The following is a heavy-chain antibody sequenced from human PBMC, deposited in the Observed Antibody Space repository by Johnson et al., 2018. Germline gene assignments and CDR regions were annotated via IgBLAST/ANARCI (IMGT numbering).Heavy chain of an antibody. V-gene: IGHV3-33*03. J-gene: IGHJ3*01. CDR3: AGFTGGDCVGTFDV. Sequence: QVQLQESGGGVVQPGRSLRLSCVASGFTFSRHGMHWIRQAPGKGLEWVAVIWYDGSKEYYVESVKGRFTISRDNSKNTLHLQMNSLRAEDTAIYYCAGFTGGDCVGTFDVLGQGTMVTVSS. CDR1: GFTFSRHG. D-gene: IGHD2-21*02. CDR2: IWYDGSKE.